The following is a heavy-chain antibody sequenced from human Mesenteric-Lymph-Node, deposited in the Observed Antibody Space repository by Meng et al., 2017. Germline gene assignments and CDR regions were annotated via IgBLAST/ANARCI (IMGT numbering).Heavy chain of an antibody. Sequence: ASVKVSCKASGGTFSSYGISWVRQAPGQGLEWMGWISAYNGNTNYAQKLQGRVTMTTDTSTSTAYMELRSLRSDDTAVYYCARVDYGDYVLWSEYYFDYWGQGTLVTVSS. CDR3: ARVDYGDYVLWSEYYFDY. CDR2: ISAYNGNT. V-gene: IGHV1-18*01. CDR1: GGTFSSYG. J-gene: IGHJ4*02. D-gene: IGHD4-17*01.